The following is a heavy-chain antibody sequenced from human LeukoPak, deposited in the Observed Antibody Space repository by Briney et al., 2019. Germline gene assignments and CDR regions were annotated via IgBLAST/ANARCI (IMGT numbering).Heavy chain of an antibody. CDR2: ISYDGSNK. D-gene: IGHD2-15*01. Sequence: GRSLRLPCAASGFTFSSYAMHWVRQAPGKGLEWVAVISYDGSNKYYADSVKGRFTISRDNSKNTLYLQMNSLRAEDTAVYYCARDRPGALRYCSGGSCYGGIDYWGQGTLVTVSS. V-gene: IGHV3-30*04. J-gene: IGHJ4*02. CDR3: ARDRPGALRYCSGGSCYGGIDY. CDR1: GFTFSSYA.